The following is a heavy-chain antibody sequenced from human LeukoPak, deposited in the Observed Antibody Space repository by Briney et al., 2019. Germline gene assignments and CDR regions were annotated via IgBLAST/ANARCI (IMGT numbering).Heavy chain of an antibody. D-gene: IGHD3-3*01. CDR1: GYTLTELS. V-gene: IGHV1-24*01. CDR2: FDPEDGET. J-gene: IGHJ6*02. Sequence: ASVKVSCKVSGYTLTELSMHWVRQAPGKGLEWMGGFDPEDGETIYAQKFQGRVTITRDTSTSTVYMELSSLRSEDTAVYYCARDQFSDKYYYYGMDVWGQGTTVTVSS. CDR3: ARDQFSDKYYYYGMDV.